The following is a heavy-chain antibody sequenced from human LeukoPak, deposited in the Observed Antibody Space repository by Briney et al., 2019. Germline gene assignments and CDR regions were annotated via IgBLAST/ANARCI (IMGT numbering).Heavy chain of an antibody. J-gene: IGHJ3*02. D-gene: IGHD3-22*01. CDR1: GGTFSSYA. CDR2: IIPIFGTA. V-gene: IGHV1-69*05. Sequence: ASVKVSCXASGGTFSSYAISWVRQAPGQGLEWMGGIIPIFGTANYAQKFQGRVTITTDESTSTAYMELSSLRSEDTAVYYCARSYYYDSSGYSLYAFDIWGQGTMVTVSS. CDR3: ARSYYYDSSGYSLYAFDI.